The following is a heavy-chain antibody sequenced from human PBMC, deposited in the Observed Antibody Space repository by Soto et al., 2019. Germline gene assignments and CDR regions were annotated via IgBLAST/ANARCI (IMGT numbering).Heavy chain of an antibody. V-gene: IGHV1-69*13. J-gene: IGHJ4*02. D-gene: IGHD3-22*01. CDR1: VRTFSSYA. CDR2: IIPIFGTV. CDR3: ATSLTYYYDSSGYYYNPLFDY. Sequence: VKSSFKASVRTFSSYAISWVRPAPRQGLEWRGGIIPIFGTVNYAQKFQGRVKITAPESTITAYMELSSLRSEDTAVYYCATSLTYYYDSSGYYYNPLFDYWGQGTLVTVSS.